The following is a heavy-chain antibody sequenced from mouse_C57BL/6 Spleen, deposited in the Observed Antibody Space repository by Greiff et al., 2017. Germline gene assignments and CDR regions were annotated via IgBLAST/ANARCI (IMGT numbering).Heavy chain of an antibody. CDR1: GFTFSSYG. CDR2: ISSGGSYT. CDR3: ARHPLGSTYLYFDV. D-gene: IGHD1-1*01. J-gene: IGHJ1*03. Sequence: EVHLVESGGDLVKPGGSLKLSCAASGFTFSSYGMSWVRQTPDKRLEWVATISSGGSYTYYPDSVKGRFTFSRDNAKNTLYLQMSSLKSEDTAMYYCARHPLGSTYLYFDVWGTGTPVTVSS. V-gene: IGHV5-6*01.